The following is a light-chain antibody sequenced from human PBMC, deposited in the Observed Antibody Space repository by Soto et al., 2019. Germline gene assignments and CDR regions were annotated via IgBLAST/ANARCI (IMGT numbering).Light chain of an antibody. J-gene: IGKJ4*01. CDR1: QGISSS. V-gene: IGKV1-9*01. CDR2: AAS. CDR3: QQVNSYPLT. Sequence: IPSTQSPSSLSASVGDRVTITCRASQGISSSLAWYQQTPGKAPKFLIYAASTLQSGVPARFSGSGSGTDFTLTISSLQPEDFATYYCQQVNSYPLTFGGGTKVEIK.